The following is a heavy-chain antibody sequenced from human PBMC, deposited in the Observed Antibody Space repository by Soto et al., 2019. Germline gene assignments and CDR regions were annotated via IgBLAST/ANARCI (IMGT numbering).Heavy chain of an antibody. D-gene: IGHD3-22*01. CDR1: GFTFIWDG. Sequence: RVCWAASGFTFIWDGVHSVRQAPGKGLEWVAVIWYDGSNKYYADSVKGRFTISRDNSKNTLYLQMNSLRAEDTAVYYCAKNSGYYRPIDYWGQGTLVTVSS. CDR3: AKNSGYYRPIDY. CDR2: IWYDGSNK. J-gene: IGHJ4*02. V-gene: IGHV3-33*06.